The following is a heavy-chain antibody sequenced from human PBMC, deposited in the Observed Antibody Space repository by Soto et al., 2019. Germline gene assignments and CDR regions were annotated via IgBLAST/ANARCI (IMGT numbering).Heavy chain of an antibody. Sequence: SETLSLTCGVYGGSLSGYYWTWIRQPPGKGLEWIGEINHSGSAIYNPSLKSRVTISVDTSKNQLSLTLTSVTAADTATYYCARGEEGSSWFYSFYGXDVWGQGTTVTVSS. D-gene: IGHD6-13*01. V-gene: IGHV4-34*01. CDR2: INHSGSA. J-gene: IGHJ6*02. CDR3: ARGEEGSSWFYSFYGXDV. CDR1: GGSLSGYY.